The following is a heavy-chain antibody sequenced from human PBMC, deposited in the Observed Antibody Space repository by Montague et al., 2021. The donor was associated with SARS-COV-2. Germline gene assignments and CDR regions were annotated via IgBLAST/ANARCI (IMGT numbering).Heavy chain of an antibody. D-gene: IGHD3-22*01. CDR2: IYYSGIT. J-gene: IGHJ4*02. CDR3: ARGSRKVTMVVVVLLGTAHYFDS. CDR1: GGSISSGGFY. V-gene: IGHV4-31*11. Sequence: TLSLTCAVYGGSISSGGFYWTWIRQHPGKGLGWIGYIYYSGITYYNPSLKSRVSISLDRSKNQFSLNVRSVTAADTAVYYCARGSRKVTMVVVVLLGTAHYFDSWGQGIQVTVSS.